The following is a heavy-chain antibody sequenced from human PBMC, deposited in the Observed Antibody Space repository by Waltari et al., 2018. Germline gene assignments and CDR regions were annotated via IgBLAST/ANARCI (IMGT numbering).Heavy chain of an antibody. V-gene: IGHV3-11*04. CDR2: ISSSGSTL. CDR1: GFTFSDYY. Sequence: QVQLVESGGGLVKPGGSLRLSCAASGFTFSDYYMSWIRQAPGKGLERVSYISSSGSTLYYDDSVKGRFTISRDNAKNSLYLQMNSLRAEDTAVYYCARGSYRDYYDSSGYYAFDYWGQGTLVTVSS. CDR3: ARGSYRDYYDSSGYYAFDY. D-gene: IGHD3-22*01. J-gene: IGHJ4*02.